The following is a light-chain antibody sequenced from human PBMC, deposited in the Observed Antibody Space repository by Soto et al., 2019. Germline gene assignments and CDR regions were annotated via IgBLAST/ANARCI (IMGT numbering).Light chain of an antibody. CDR1: SSDLGAYKY. J-gene: IGLJ1*01. CDR3: SSYTTTRTLV. CDR2: EVS. Sequence: QSVLTQPASVSGSPGQSITISCAGTSSDLGAYKYVSWYQQHPDKAPKLILYEVSRRPSGVSIRFSGSKSGNTASQTISGLLAEDAADYSCSSYTTTRTLVFGTGTKVNVL. V-gene: IGLV2-14*03.